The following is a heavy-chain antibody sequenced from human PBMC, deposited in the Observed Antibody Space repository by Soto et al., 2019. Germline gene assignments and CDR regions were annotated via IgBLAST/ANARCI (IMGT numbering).Heavy chain of an antibody. V-gene: IGHV3-33*01. CDR1: GFTFSSYG. J-gene: IGHJ6*02. D-gene: IGHD3-22*01. CDR2: IWYDGSNK. CDR3: ARSRPDYYDSSGYYGAYGMDV. Sequence: GVSLRLSCAASGFTFSSYGMHWVRQAPGKGLEWVAVIWYDGSNKYYADSVKGRFTISRDNSKNTLYLQMNSLRAEDTAVYYCARSRPDYYDSSGYYGAYGMDVWGQGTTVTVSS.